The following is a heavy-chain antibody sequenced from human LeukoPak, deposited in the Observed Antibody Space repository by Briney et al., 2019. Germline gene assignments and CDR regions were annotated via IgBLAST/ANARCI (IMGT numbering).Heavy chain of an antibody. V-gene: IGHV3-30*18. CDR2: ISYDGSNK. CDR1: RFTFSSYG. D-gene: IGHD6-19*01. CDR3: AKDRGSGWYAWFDP. J-gene: IGHJ5*02. Sequence: GRSLRLSCAASRFTFSSYGMHWVRQAPGKGLEWVAVISYDGSNKYYADSVKGRFTISRDNSKNTLYLQMNSLRAEDTAVYYCAKDRGSGWYAWFDPWGQGTLVTVSS.